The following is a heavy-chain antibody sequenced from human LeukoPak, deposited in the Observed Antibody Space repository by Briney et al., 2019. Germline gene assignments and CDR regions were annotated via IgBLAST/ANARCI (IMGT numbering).Heavy chain of an antibody. V-gene: IGHV3-48*03. CDR3: ARGVWIVLMVYAIGWFDP. D-gene: IGHD2-8*01. CDR1: GFTFSSYE. CDR2: ISSSGSTI. J-gene: IGHJ5*02. Sequence: GGSLRLSCAASGFTFSSYEMNWVRQAPGKGLEWVSYISSSGSTIYYADSVKGRFTISRDNAKNSLYLQMNSLRAEDTAVYYCARGVWIVLMVYAIGWFDPWGQGTLVTVSS.